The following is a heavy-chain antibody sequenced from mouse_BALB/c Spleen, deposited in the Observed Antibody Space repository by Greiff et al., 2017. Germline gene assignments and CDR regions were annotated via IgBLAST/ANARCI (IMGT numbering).Heavy chain of an antibody. CDR3: AREILRLQGGAMDY. Sequence: EVQLQQSGAELVKPGASVKLSCTASGFNIKDTYMHWVKQRPEQGLEWIGRIDPANGNTKYDPKFQGKATITADTSSNTAYLQLSSLTSEDTAVYYCAREILRLQGGAMDYWGQGTSVTVSS. V-gene: IGHV14-3*02. CDR2: IDPANGNT. CDR1: GFNIKDTY. D-gene: IGHD1-2*01. J-gene: IGHJ4*01.